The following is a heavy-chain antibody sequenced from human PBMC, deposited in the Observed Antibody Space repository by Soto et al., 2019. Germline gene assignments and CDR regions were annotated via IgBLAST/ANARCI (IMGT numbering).Heavy chain of an antibody. CDR2: ISWNSGSI. J-gene: IGHJ3*02. D-gene: IGHD3-22*01. Sequence: EVQLVESGGGLVQPGRSLRLSCAASGFTFDDYAMNWVRQAPGKGLEWVSGISWNSGSIGYADSVKGRFTISRDNAKNSLYLQMNSLIADDTALYYCAKVSTSQTTYYDRSTYYGAFDIWGQGTMVTVSS. CDR3: AKVSTSQTTYYDRSTYYGAFDI. V-gene: IGHV3-9*01. CDR1: GFTFDDYA.